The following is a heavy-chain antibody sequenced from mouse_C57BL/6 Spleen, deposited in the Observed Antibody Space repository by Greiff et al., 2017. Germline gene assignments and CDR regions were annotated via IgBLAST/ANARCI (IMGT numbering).Heavy chain of an antibody. CDR3: ARHGFDY. V-gene: IGHV5-12*01. CDR1: GFTFSDYY. J-gene: IGHJ2*01. Sequence: EVKVVESGGGLVQPGGSLKLSCAASGFTFSDYYMYWVRQTPEKRLEWVAYISNGGGSTYYPDTVKGRFTISRDNAKNTLYLQMSRLKSEDTAMYYCARHGFDYCGQGTTLTVSS. CDR2: ISNGGGST.